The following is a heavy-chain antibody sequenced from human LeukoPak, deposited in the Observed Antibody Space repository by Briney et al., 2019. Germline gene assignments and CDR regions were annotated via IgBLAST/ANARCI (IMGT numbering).Heavy chain of an antibody. D-gene: IGHD3-9*01. Sequence: GGSLRLSCAASGFTVSRNYMSWVRQAPGKGLEWVSAISGSGGSTYYADSVKGRFTISRDNSKNTLYLQMNSLRAEDTAVYYCAAPDYDILTGYSVDFDYWGQGTLVTVSS. J-gene: IGHJ4*02. CDR3: AAPDYDILTGYSVDFDY. V-gene: IGHV3-23*01. CDR1: GFTVSRNY. CDR2: ISGSGGST.